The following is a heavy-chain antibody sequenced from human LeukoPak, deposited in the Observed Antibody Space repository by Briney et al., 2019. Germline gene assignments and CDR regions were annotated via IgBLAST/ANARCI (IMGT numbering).Heavy chain of an antibody. D-gene: IGHD3-22*01. J-gene: IGHJ4*02. CDR1: GFTFSSYW. Sequence: PGGSLRLSCAASGFTFSSYWMHWVRQAPGKGLVWVSRINSDGSSTSYADSVKGRFTIPRDNAKNTLYLQMNSLRAEDTAVYYCATWYYYDSSAYYLSYWGQGTLVTVSS. CDR3: ATWYYYDSSAYYLSY. V-gene: IGHV3-74*01. CDR2: INSDGSST.